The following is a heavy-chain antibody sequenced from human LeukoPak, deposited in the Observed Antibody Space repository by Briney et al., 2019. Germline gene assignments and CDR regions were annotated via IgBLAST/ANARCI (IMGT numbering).Heavy chain of an antibody. J-gene: IGHJ4*02. CDR1: GFTFSNAW. D-gene: IGHD3-16*01. CDR3: TTGRFN. CDR2: IKSKTDGGTT. Sequence: GGSLRLSCTASGFTFSNAWMGGARQAPGKGLEWVGRIKSKTDGGTTDYAPPVKGRFTISRDDSENTLDLQMKSLKTEDTAVYYCTTGRFNWGQGTLVTVSS. V-gene: IGHV3-15*01.